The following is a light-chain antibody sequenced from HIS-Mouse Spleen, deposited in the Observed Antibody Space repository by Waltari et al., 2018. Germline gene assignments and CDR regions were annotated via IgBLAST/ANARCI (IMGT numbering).Light chain of an antibody. CDR3: CSYAGSYTLV. J-gene: IGLJ2*01. CDR2: DVS. V-gene: IGLV2-11*01. CDR1: SSDVGGYNY. Sequence: QSALTQPRSVSGSPGQSVTISCTGTSSDVGGYNYVTLYQHHPGKAPKLMIYDVSKRPSGVPDRFSGSKSGNTASLTISGLQAEDEADYYCCSYAGSYTLVFGGGTKLTVL.